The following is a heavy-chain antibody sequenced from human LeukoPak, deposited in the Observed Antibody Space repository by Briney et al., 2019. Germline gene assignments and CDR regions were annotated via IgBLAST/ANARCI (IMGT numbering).Heavy chain of an antibody. J-gene: IGHJ4*02. CDR1: GGSISSSSYY. CDR3: ARSGSYSGPYVY. D-gene: IGHD1-26*01. Sequence: SETLSFTCTVSGGSISSSSYYWGWIRQPPGKGLEWIGRIYTTGSTNYNPSLKSRITMSVDTSKNQFSLKLSSVTAADTAVYYCARSGSYSGPYVYWGQGTVVTVSS. V-gene: IGHV4-39*07. CDR2: IYTTGST.